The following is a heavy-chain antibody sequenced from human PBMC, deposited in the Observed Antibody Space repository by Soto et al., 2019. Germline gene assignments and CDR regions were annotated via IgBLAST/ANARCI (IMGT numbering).Heavy chain of an antibody. Sequence: QVQLVESGGGVVQPGRSLRLSCAASGFTFSSYDMHWVRQAPGKGLEWVAVISYDGSNKYYADSVKGRFTISRDNSKNTLYLQMNSLRAEDTAVYYCAKFRRETGTGDAFDIWGQGTMVTVSS. V-gene: IGHV3-30*18. J-gene: IGHJ3*02. CDR2: ISYDGSNK. CDR3: AKFRRETGTGDAFDI. D-gene: IGHD1-7*01. CDR1: GFTFSSYD.